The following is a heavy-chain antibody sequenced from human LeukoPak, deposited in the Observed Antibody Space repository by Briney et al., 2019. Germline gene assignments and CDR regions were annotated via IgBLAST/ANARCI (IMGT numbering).Heavy chain of an antibody. Sequence: KPSETLSLTCTVSGGSISSYYWSWIRQPPGKGLEWVGYIYYSGSTNYNPSLKRRVTISVDTSKNQFYLKLSSVTAAYTAVYYCARHQGRYCSSTSCYAFDIWGQGTMVTVSS. V-gene: IGHV4-59*08. CDR1: GGSISSYY. D-gene: IGHD2-2*01. CDR2: IYYSGST. CDR3: ARHQGRYCSSTSCYAFDI. J-gene: IGHJ3*02.